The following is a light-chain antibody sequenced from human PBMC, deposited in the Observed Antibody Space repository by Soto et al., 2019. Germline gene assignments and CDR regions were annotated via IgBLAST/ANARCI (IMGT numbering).Light chain of an antibody. CDR2: LTS. J-gene: IGKJ5*01. CDR3: QQYGNSPIT. V-gene: IGKV3-20*01. Sequence: EIGVTRLPTKLSMSPGERKTLSLGASQSVSSNLAWYQQKPGQAPRLLIYLTSNRAAGVPSRFSAWGSETDFTLTISRLEPEDFAVYYCQQYGNSPITFGQGTRLEIK. CDR1: QSVSSN.